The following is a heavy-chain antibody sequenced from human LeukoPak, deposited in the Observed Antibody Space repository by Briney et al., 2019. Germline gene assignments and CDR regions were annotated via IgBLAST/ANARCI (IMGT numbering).Heavy chain of an antibody. CDR3: ARGYGSTSPFDY. CDR2: INPSGGST. Sequence: MGIINPSGGSTSYAQKFQGRVTMTRDTSTSTVYMELSSLRSEDTAVYYCARGYGSTSPFDYWGQGTLVTVSS. J-gene: IGHJ4*02. V-gene: IGHV1-46*01. D-gene: IGHD2-2*01.